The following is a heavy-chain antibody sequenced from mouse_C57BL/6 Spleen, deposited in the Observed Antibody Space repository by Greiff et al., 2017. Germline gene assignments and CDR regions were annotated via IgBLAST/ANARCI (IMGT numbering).Heavy chain of an antibody. J-gene: IGHJ2*01. V-gene: IGHV1-19*01. Sequence: DVKLQESGPVLVKPGASVKMSCKASGYTFTDYYMNWVKQSHGKSLEWIGVINPYNGGTSYNQKFKGKATLTVDKSSSTAYMELNSLTSEDSAVYYCARGGYDGYPRGYFDYWGQGTTLTVSS. CDR1: GYTFTDYY. D-gene: IGHD2-3*01. CDR3: ARGGYDGYPRGYFDY. CDR2: INPYNGGT.